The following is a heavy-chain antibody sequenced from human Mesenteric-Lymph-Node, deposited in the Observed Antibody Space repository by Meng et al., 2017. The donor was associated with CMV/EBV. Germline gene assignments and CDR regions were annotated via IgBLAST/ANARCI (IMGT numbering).Heavy chain of an antibody. CDR1: GGSFSDSY. CDR3: SRFFTASGDIWRHPGPKYFYVLDV. CDR2: VSHRGNA. J-gene: IGHJ6*01. V-gene: IGHV4-34*01. Sequence: SETLSLTCDVSGGSFSDSYWGWIRQSPGRGLEWIGEVSHRGNAIYNPSLKSRLSISLDTSTKQLSLRLTSVTAADTAVYYCSRFFTASGDIWRHPGPKYFYVLDVWAQGTTVTVSS. D-gene: IGHD1-14*01.